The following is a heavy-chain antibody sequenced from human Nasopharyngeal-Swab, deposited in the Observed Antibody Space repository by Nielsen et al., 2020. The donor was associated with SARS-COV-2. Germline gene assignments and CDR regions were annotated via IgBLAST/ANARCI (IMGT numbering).Heavy chain of an antibody. V-gene: IGHV4-59*01. CDR3: AREKVLFGWSSSSGEPFDI. CDR2: IYYTGST. J-gene: IGHJ3*02. CDR1: GDSISRYY. D-gene: IGHD6-6*01. Sequence: SATLSLTCTVSGDSISRYYWNWIRYPPGKGPDRIGYIYYTGSTNYNTSLKSRVTILLDMPKNQFSLKLSSVTPADTAVYYCAREKVLFGWSSSSGEPFDIWGQGTMVTVSS.